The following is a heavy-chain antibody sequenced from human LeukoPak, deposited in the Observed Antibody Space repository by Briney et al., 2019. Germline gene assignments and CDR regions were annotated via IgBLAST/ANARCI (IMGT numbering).Heavy chain of an antibody. V-gene: IGHV4-31*03. CDR1: GDSISSGGYS. CDR2: IYYSGST. J-gene: IGHJ4*02. CDR3: ARGTYYYDTSGLTERKFDY. Sequence: SETLSLTCTVSGDSISSGGYSWSWIRQHPGKGLEWIGYIYYSGSTSYNPSLKSRVTISVDTSKNQFSLKLSSVTAADTAVYYCARGTYYYDTSGLTERKFDYWGQGTLVTVSS. D-gene: IGHD3-22*01.